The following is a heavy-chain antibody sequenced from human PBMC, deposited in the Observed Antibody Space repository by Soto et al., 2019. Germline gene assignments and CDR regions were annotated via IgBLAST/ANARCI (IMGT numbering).Heavy chain of an antibody. CDR1: GFTFSNYA. D-gene: IGHD5-12*01. CDR2: IIGSGGST. Sequence: EVQVLESGGGLVQPGGSLRLSCAAPGFTFSNYAMSWVRLAPGKGLEWVSGIIGSGGSTYHADSVKGRFTISRDNSKNTLYQQMNSLKAEDTALYYGAKRGGYNLYYYGLDVWGQGTTVTVSS. J-gene: IGHJ6*02. V-gene: IGHV3-23*01. CDR3: AKRGGYNLYYYGLDV.